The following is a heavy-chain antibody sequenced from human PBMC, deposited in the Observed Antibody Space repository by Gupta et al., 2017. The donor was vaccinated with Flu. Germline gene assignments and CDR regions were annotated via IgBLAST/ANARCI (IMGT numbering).Heavy chain of an antibody. CDR2: RKEDGGER. CDR3: TRDSGDDKFDY. CDR1: FRGAW. D-gene: IGHD2-21*02. J-gene: IGHJ4*02. Sequence: FRGAWRAWVGQVSGKGLEWGTNRKEDGGERKYVDSGNGRNNVSRDNAKNSRYLQMNSLRVEDTGIYYCTRDSGDDKFDYWGQGTLVTVSS. V-gene: IGHV3-7*01.